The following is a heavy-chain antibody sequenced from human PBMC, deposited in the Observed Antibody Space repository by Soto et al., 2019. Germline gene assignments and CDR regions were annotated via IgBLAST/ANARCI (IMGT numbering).Heavy chain of an antibody. D-gene: IGHD3-22*01. CDR1: GYTFTSYG. Sequence: QVQLVQSGAEVKKPGASVKVSCKASGYTFTSYGISWVRQAPGQGLEWMGWISAYNGNTNYAQKLQGRVTMTTDTATSTAYMELRSLRSDDTAVYYCARDRRVMTMIVVVSTSGMDVWGQGTTVTVSS. J-gene: IGHJ6*02. CDR3: ARDRRVMTMIVVVSTSGMDV. CDR2: ISAYNGNT. V-gene: IGHV1-18*01.